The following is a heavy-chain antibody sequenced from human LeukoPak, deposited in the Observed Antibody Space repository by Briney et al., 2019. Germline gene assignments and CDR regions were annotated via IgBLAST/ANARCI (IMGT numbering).Heavy chain of an antibody. CDR2: ISGSGAST. J-gene: IGHJ5*02. D-gene: IGHD1-1*01. V-gene: IGHV3-23*01. CDR1: GFTFSTNA. CDR3: GSGPVGTTVP. Sequence: GGSLRLSCLTSGFTFSTNAMSWVRQAPGKGLEWISGISGSGASTYYADSVTGRFTISRDNSRNTLYLQMNSLRGDDTAVYYCGSGPVGTTVPWGQGTLVTVSS.